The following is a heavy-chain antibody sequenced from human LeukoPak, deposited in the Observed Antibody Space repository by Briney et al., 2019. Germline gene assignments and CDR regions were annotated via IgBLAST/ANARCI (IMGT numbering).Heavy chain of an antibody. CDR3: ARDLYGSGSYYIGHWYFDL. V-gene: IGHV4-59*01. J-gene: IGHJ2*01. CDR1: GGSISSYY. CDR2: IYYSGST. Sequence: SETLSLTCTVSGGSISSYYWSWIRQPPGKGLEWLGYIYYSGSTNYNPSLKSRVTISVDTSKNQFSLKLSSVTAADTAVYYCARDLYGSGSYYIGHWYFDLWGRGTLVTVSS. D-gene: IGHD3-10*01.